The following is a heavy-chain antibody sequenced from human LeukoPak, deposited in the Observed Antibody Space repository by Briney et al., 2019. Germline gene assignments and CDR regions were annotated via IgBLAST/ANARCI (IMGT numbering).Heavy chain of an antibody. J-gene: IGHJ4*02. CDR1: GFTFSDYY. V-gene: IGHV3-11*01. CDR2: ISSSGSTI. CDR3: AKGSSSWYNFDY. D-gene: IGHD6-13*01. Sequence: GGSLRLSCAASGFTFSDYYMSWIRQAPGKGLEWVSYISSSGSTIYYADSVKGRFTISRDNAKNSLYLQMNSLRAEDTALYYCAKGSSSWYNFDYWGQGTLVTVSS.